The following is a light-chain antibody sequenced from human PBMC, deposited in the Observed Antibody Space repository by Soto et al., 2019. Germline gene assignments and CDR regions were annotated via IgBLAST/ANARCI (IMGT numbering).Light chain of an antibody. Sequence: DIQMTQSPSTLSASVGDRVTITCRASQSISKWLAWYQQKPAKAPKLLISEVSRLESGVPSRFSGSGSGTEFPLTISSLQPDDFATYYCQQYNIYSTFGQGTKVEIK. CDR3: QQYNIYST. CDR1: QSISKW. J-gene: IGKJ1*01. V-gene: IGKV1-5*03. CDR2: EVS.